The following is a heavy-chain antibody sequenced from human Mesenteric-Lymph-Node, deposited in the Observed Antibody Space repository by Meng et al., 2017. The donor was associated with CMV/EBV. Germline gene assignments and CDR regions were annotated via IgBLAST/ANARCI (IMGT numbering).Heavy chain of an antibody. V-gene: IGHV3-74*01. J-gene: IGHJ4*02. D-gene: IGHD3-3*01. Sequence: GGPLRLSCAASEVTVSRFWMHWVRQAPGKGLVWVSRINSDGGSTTYADSVKGRFTISRDNSKNTLYLQMNSLRAEDTAVYYCARALRLRFLEWLLSGYWGQGTLVTVSS. CDR1: EVTVSRFW. CDR3: ARALRLRFLEWLLSGY. CDR2: INSDGGST.